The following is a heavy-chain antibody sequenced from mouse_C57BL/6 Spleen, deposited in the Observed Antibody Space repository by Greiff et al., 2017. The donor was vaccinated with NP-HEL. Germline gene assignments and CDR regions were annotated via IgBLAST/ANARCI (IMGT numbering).Heavy chain of an antibody. CDR1: GFTFSDYG. CDR3: AKIYGLLGAMDY. V-gene: IGHV5-17*01. J-gene: IGHJ4*01. D-gene: IGHD2-10*01. CDR2: ISSGSSTI. Sequence: EVKLVESGGGLVKPGGSLKLSCAASGFTFSDYGMHWVRQAPEKGLEWVAYISSGSSTIYYADTVKGRFTISRDNAKNTLFLQMTSLRSEDTAMYYCAKIYGLLGAMDYWGQGTSVTVSS.